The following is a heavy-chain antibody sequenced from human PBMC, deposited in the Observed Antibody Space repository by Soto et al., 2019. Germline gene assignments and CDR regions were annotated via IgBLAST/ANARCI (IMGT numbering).Heavy chain of an antibody. CDR1: GFTFSDYA. V-gene: IGHV3-30*18. Sequence: VQLVESGGGVVQPGRSLRLSCAASGFTFSDYAMHWVRQAPGKGLEWVAVVSHDGRNTHYADSVKGRFTISRDSSKKTVSLEMTSLRAEDTAVYYCAKVGRQWLVTSDFNYWGQGALVTVSS. CDR3: AKVGRQWLVTSDFNY. J-gene: IGHJ4*02. D-gene: IGHD6-19*01. CDR2: VSHDGRNT.